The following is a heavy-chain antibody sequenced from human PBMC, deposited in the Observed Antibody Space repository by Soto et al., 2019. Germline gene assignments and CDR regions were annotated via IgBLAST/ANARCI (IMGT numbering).Heavy chain of an antibody. CDR3: ARDASGPFDY. V-gene: IGHV3-53*01. CDR2: IHSDGST. Sequence: GGSLRLSCSVSGFTVSDSMSWVRQAPGKGLECVSFIHSDGSTHYTDSVRGRFTISRDNSKNTLYLQMDRLRVDDTAVYFCARDASGPFDYWGQGTLVTVSS. D-gene: IGHD6-19*01. J-gene: IGHJ4*02. CDR1: GFTVSDS.